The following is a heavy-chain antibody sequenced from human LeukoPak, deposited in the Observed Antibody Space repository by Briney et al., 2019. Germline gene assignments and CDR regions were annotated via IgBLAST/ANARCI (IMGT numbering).Heavy chain of an antibody. CDR1: GGSISSSNYY. CDR2: IYYSGTT. CDR3: ARHEAQDFDY. J-gene: IGHJ4*02. V-gene: IGHV4-39*01. Sequence: SETLSLTCTVSGGSISSSNYYWGWIRQPPGKGLEWIGSIYYSGTTYYSSSLKSRVIISVDTSKNQFSLKLSSVTATDTAVYYCARHEAQDFDYWGQGTLVTVSS.